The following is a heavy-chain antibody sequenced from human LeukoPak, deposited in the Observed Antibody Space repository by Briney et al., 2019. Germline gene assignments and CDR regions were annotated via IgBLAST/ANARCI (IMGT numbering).Heavy chain of an antibody. V-gene: IGHV3-11*01. CDR3: ATYNLGSSWYRFDY. Sequence: KSGGSLRLSCAASGFTFSDYYMSWIRQAPGKGLEWVSYISSSGSTIYYADSVKGRFTISRDNAKNSLYLQMNSLRAEDTAVYYCATYNLGSSWYRFDYWGQGTLVTVSS. J-gene: IGHJ4*02. D-gene: IGHD6-13*01. CDR2: ISSSGSTI. CDR1: GFTFSDYY.